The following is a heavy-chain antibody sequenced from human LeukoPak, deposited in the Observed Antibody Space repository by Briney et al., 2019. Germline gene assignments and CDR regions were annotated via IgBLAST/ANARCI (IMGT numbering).Heavy chain of an antibody. V-gene: IGHV4-34*01. Sequence: SETLSLTCAVYGGSFSGYYWSWIRQPPGKGLEWIGEINHSGSTNYNPSLKSRVTISVDTSKNQFSLKLSSVTAADTAVYYCARGFRWDYYDSSGYYRPFDYWGQGTLVTVSS. D-gene: IGHD3-22*01. J-gene: IGHJ4*02. CDR3: ARGFRWDYYDSSGYYRPFDY. CDR1: GGSFSGYY. CDR2: INHSGST.